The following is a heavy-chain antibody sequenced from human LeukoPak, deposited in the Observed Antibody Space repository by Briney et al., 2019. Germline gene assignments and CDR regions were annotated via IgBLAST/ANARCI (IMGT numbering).Heavy chain of an antibody. V-gene: IGHV4-39*01. D-gene: IGHD6-6*01. CDR2: IHYSGST. J-gene: IGHJ4*02. CDR3: ARHTSGSSLDY. CDR1: GGSISSSSSY. Sequence: SETLSLTCSVSGGSISSSSSYWGWIRRPPGKGLEWIATIHYSGSTNYNPSLKSRVTISVDTSKNQFSLKLSSATAADTAVYYCARHTSGSSLDYWGQGTLVTVSS.